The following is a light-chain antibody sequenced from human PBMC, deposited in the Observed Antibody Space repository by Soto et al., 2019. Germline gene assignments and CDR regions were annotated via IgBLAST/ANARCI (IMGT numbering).Light chain of an antibody. V-gene: IGKV4-1*01. J-gene: IGKJ2*03. CDR1: QSLLFSSNNKTY. CDR2: WAS. CDR3: RQYYSDFFS. Sequence: DIVMTQSPDSLAVSLGARATISCKSSQSLLFSSNNKTYLAWYQHRPGQSPKMLIFWASARESGVPERFSGSGSETDFTLTISGLQPEDAAVYYCRQYYSDFFSFGQGTRLEIK.